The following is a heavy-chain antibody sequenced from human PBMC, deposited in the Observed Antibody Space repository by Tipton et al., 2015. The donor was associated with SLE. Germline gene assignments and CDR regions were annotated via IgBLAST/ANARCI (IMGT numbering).Heavy chain of an antibody. CDR3: ARVVYCFSDAFDI. V-gene: IGHV4-4*07. J-gene: IGHJ3*02. CDR2: IYASGST. CDR1: GGSLSSYY. Sequence: GLVKPSETLSLTCTVSGGSLSSYYWSWIRQPAGKGLEWIGRIYASGSTEYNPSLKSRVTISVDPSRNQFSLRLTSLTAADTAVYYCARVVYCFSDAFDIWGQGTLVTVSS. D-gene: IGHD2-21*01.